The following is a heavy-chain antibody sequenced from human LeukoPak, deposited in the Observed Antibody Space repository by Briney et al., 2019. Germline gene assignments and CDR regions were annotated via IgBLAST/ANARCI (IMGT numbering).Heavy chain of an antibody. J-gene: IGHJ5*02. Sequence: GGSLRLSCAASGFTFSSYGMHWVRQAPGKGLEWVAVIWYDGSNQYYADSVKGRFTISRDNSKNILYLQMNSLRAEDTAVYYCVRDRGGGSGYSRYFDLWGQGTLVTVSS. CDR1: GFTFSSYG. V-gene: IGHV3-33*01. D-gene: IGHD3-22*01. CDR2: IWYDGSNQ. CDR3: VRDRGGGSGYSRYFDL.